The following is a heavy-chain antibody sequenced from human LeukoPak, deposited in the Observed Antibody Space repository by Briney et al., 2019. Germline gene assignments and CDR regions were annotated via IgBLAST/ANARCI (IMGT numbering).Heavy chain of an antibody. D-gene: IGHD3-22*01. CDR3: ARINRRYDSSGYPWAIEY. Sequence: SETLSLTCAVYGVSFSGYYWSWIRQPPGKGLEWIGEINHSGSTNYNPSLKSRVTISVDTSKNQFSLKLSSVTAADTAVYYCARINRRYDSSGYPWAIEYWGQGTLVTVSS. V-gene: IGHV4-34*01. J-gene: IGHJ4*02. CDR1: GVSFSGYY. CDR2: INHSGST.